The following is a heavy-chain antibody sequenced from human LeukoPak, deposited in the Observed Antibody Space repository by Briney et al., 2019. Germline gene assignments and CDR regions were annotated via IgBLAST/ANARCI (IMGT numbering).Heavy chain of an antibody. CDR3: SSLGARGIFIREPPFGS. J-gene: IGHJ4*02. Sequence: PGGSLRLSCAASGLTFRNGWMSWVRQAPGKGLEWVGHIKSKSEGGTTEYAAPVKGRFTISRDDSTNTLFLQMNTLKTEDTAMYYCSSLGARGIFIREPPFGSWGQGTLVTVSS. CDR1: GLTFRNGW. V-gene: IGHV3-15*01. D-gene: IGHD3-10*01. CDR2: IKSKSEGGTT.